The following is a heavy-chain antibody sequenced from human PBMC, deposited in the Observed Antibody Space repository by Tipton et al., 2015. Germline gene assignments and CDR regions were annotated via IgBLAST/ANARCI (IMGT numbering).Heavy chain of an antibody. CDR1: GGSVSSGSYY. V-gene: IGHV4-39*01. Sequence: TLSLTCIVSGGSVSSGSYYWTWIRQPPGKGLEWIGSISYSGSTYYNWSLKSRVTISVDTSKNQFSLKLSSVTAADTAMYYCARKDYDFWGGYYNWFDLWGQGTLVTVSS. CDR3: ARKDYDFWGGYYNWFDL. D-gene: IGHD3-3*01. J-gene: IGHJ5*02. CDR2: ISYSGST.